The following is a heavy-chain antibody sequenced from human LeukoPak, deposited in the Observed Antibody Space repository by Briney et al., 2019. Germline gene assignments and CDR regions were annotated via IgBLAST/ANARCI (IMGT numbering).Heavy chain of an antibody. CDR1: GFTFTNYW. CDR3: TKDSVAMVTTSDY. CDR2: IKQDRSEK. V-gene: IGHV3-7*03. D-gene: IGHD5-18*01. Sequence: GGSLRLSCAASGFTFTNYWTSWVRQAPGKGLELVANIKQDRSEKYYVDSVKGRFTISRDNAKNSLYLQMNSLRPEDTALYYCTKDSVAMVTTSDYWGQGTLVTVSS. J-gene: IGHJ4*02.